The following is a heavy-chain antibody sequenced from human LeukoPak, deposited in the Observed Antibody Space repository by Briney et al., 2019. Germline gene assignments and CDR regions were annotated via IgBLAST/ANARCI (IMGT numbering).Heavy chain of an antibody. CDR2: ITSSGSTI. CDR3: ARDWAYGGFVPDVFDI. V-gene: IGHV3-48*03. Sequence: GGSLRLSCAASGFTFSSYEMNWARQAPGKGLEWVSYITSSGSTIYYADSVKGRFTISRDNAKNSLYLQMNSLRAEDTAVYYCARDWAYGGFVPDVFDIWGQGTVVSVSS. D-gene: IGHD4-23*01. J-gene: IGHJ3*02. CDR1: GFTFSSYE.